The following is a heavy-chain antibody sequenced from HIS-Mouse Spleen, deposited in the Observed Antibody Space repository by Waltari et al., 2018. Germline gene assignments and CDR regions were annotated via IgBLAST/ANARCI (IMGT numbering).Heavy chain of an antibody. CDR3: ARATELELLDY. J-gene: IGHJ4*02. CDR1: GCSISSSSYY. D-gene: IGHD1-7*01. Sequence: QLQLQESGPGLVKPAETLSLTCTFSGCSISSSSYYWGWIRQPPGKGLEWIGSIYYSGSNYYNPSLKSRVTISVDTSKNQFSLKLSSVTAADTAVYYCARATELELLDYWGQGTLVTVSS. V-gene: IGHV4-39*07. CDR2: IYYSGSN.